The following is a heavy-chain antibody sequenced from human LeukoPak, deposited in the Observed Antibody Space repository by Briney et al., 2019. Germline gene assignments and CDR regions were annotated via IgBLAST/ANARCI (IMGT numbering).Heavy chain of an antibody. J-gene: IGHJ6*02. CDR1: GGSISSGDYY. CDR2: IYYSGST. CDR3: ARGHPTYYDFWSGYTPRGDYYYGMDV. Sequence: SETLSLTCTVSGGSISSGDYYWSWIRQPPGKGLEWIGYIYYSGSTYYNPSLKSRVTISVDTSKNQFSLKLSSVTAADTAVYYCARGHPTYYDFWSGYTPRGDYYYGMDVWGQGTTVTVSS. D-gene: IGHD3-3*01. V-gene: IGHV4-30-4*01.